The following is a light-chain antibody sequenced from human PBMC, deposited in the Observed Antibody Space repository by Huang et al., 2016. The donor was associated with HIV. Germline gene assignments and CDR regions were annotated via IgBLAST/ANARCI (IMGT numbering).Light chain of an antibody. V-gene: IGKV2-29*01. CDR2: EVA. J-gene: IGKJ2*01. CDR3: MQGIHLPA. CDR1: QSLLHSDGKTY. Sequence: DIVLTQTPLSLSVTPGQPASISCRSSQSLLHSDGKTYLTWYLQNPGHSPHLLIYEVASRFSGGPYRFSGSGSGTDFTLRISRVEAEDVGVYYCMQGIHLPAFGQGTKLEIK.